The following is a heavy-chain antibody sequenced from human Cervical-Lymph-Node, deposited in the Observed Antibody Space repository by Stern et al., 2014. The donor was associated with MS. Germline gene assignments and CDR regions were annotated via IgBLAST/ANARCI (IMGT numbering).Heavy chain of an antibody. CDR1: GG. CDR2: VIPFVGTS. D-gene: IGHD3-16*01. J-gene: IGHJ5*02. CDR3: ARGGGDNWFDP. V-gene: IGHV1-69*06. Sequence: QVQLVQSGAEVKKPGSSVKVSCKASGGISWVRQAPGQGLEWMGGVIPFVGTSNYAQKFQGRVTITADTATETAYLELNSLRVDDTAVYYCARGGGDNWFDPWGQGTLVTVSS.